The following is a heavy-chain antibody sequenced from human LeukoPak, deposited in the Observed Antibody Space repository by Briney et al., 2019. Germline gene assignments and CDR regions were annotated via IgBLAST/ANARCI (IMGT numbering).Heavy chain of an antibody. J-gene: IGHJ4*02. CDR3: ARHRIEYSSSSWLSY. V-gene: IGHV1-18*01. Sequence: ASVRVSCKASGYTFTSYGISWVRQAPGQGLEWMGWISAYNGNTNYAQKLQGRVTITADESTSTAYMELSSLRSEDTAVYYCARHRIEYSSSSWLSYWGQGTLVTVSS. CDR1: GYTFTSYG. CDR2: ISAYNGNT. D-gene: IGHD6-6*01.